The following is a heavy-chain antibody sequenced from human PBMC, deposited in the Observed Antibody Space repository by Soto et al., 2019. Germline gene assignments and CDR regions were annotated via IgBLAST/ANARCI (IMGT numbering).Heavy chain of an antibody. Sequence: GGSLRLSCAASGFTVSSNYMSWVRQAPGKGLEWVSVIYSGGSTYYADSVKGRFTISRNNSKNTLYLQMNSLRAEDTAVYYCARAPADSPGRYSYGPLYYFDYWGQGTLVTVSS. V-gene: IGHV3-53*01. CDR2: IYSGGST. CDR1: GFTVSSNY. D-gene: IGHD5-18*01. J-gene: IGHJ4*02. CDR3: ARAPADSPGRYSYGPLYYFDY.